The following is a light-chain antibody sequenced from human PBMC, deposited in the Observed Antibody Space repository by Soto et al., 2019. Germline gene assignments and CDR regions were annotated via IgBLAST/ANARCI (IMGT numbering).Light chain of an antibody. J-gene: IGLJ1*01. CDR3: CSYAGIQEV. CDR2: DVS. CDR1: SSDVGGYNY. Sequence: QSALTQPRSVSGSPGQSVTISCTGTSSDVGGYNYVSWYQQHPGKAPKFMIYDVSKRPSGVPDRFSGSKSGNTASLTISGLQAEDEADYYCCSYAGIQEVFGTGTKVTV. V-gene: IGLV2-11*01.